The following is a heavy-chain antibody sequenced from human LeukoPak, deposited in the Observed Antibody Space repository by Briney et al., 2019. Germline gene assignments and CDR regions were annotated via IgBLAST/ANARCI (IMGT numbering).Heavy chain of an antibody. D-gene: IGHD3-10*01. CDR1: GYTFTSYY. J-gene: IGHJ4*02. V-gene: IGHV1-46*01. CDR3: ARDRPGKLLWFGELSF. CDR2: INPSGGST. Sequence: ASVKVPCKASGYTFTSYYMHWVRQAPGQGLEWMGIINPSGGSTSYAQKFQGRVTMTRDTSTSTVYMELSSLRSEDTAVYYCARDRPGKLLWFGELSFWGQGTLVTVSS.